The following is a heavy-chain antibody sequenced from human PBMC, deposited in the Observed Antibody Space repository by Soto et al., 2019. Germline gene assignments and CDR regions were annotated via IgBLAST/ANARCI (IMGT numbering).Heavy chain of an antibody. Sequence: QVPLVQSGAEVKKPGASVKVSCKASGYTFTTYAMHWVRQAPGQRLEWMGWINTGNGNTKYSQKFQGRVTITRDTSAASASTVYMEVSRLRSEDTAIYYCARDSSAGEICASPYYSGMDVWGQGTTVTVCS. V-gene: IGHV1-3*04. D-gene: IGHD3-16*01. CDR1: GYTFTTYA. CDR2: INTGNGNT. J-gene: IGHJ6*02. CDR3: ARDSSAGEICASPYYSGMDV.